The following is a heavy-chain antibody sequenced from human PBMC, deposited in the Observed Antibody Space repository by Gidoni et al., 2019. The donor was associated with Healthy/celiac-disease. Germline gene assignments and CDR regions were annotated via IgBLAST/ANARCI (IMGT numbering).Heavy chain of an antibody. J-gene: IGHJ6*02. D-gene: IGHD4-17*01. CDR2: IKSKTDGGTT. CDR1: GFTFSNAW. CDR3: TTGYGEHETVSYYYYYYGMDV. Sequence: ELQLVESGGVLVKPGGSLRLSCAASGFTFSNAWMSWFRQAPGKGLEWVGRIKSKTDGGTTDYAAPVKGRFTISRDDSKNTLYLQMNSLKTEDTAVYYCTTGYGEHETVSYYYYYYGMDVWGQGTTVTVSS. V-gene: IGHV3-15*01.